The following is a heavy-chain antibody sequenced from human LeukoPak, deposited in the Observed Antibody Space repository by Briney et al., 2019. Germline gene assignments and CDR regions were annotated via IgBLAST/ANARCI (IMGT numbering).Heavy chain of an antibody. Sequence: GGSLRLSCAASGFTFANFGMSWVRRAPGKGLEWVSYISSSSTIYYADSVKGRFTISRDNAKNSLYLQMNSLRAEDTAVYYCARGGIAAAGLDAFDIWGQGTMVTVSS. CDR1: GFTFANFG. D-gene: IGHD6-13*01. CDR3: ARGGIAAAGLDAFDI. J-gene: IGHJ3*02. V-gene: IGHV3-48*04. CDR2: ISSSSTI.